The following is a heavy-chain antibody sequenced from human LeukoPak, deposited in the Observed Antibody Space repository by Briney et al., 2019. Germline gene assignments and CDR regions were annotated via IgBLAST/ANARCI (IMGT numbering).Heavy chain of an antibody. Sequence: SETLSLTCAVYGGSFSGYYWSWIRPPPGKGLEWIGEINHSGSTNYNPSLKSRVTISVDTSKNQFSLKLSSVTAADTAVYYCARGRGGGSGWYYYYYGMDVWGKGTTVTVSS. CDR2: INHSGST. CDR3: ARGRGGGSGWYYYYYGMDV. J-gene: IGHJ6*04. CDR1: GGSFSGYY. D-gene: IGHD6-19*01. V-gene: IGHV4-34*01.